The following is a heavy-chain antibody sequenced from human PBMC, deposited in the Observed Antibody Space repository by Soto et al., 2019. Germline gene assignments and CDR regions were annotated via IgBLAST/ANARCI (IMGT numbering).Heavy chain of an antibody. Sequence: QVQLVESGGGVVQPGRSLRLSCAASGFIFSSYAMHWVRQAPGKGLEWVAVMSYDGGHEYYSDSVKGRFTIFRDNSKNTLDLQMISLRAEDMAVYYCAKNHLSAAYYYDGFDHWGQGTLVTVSS. CDR2: MSYDGGHE. CDR3: AKNHLSAAYYYDGFDH. V-gene: IGHV3-30*18. J-gene: IGHJ4*02. D-gene: IGHD3-16*01. CDR1: GFIFSSYA.